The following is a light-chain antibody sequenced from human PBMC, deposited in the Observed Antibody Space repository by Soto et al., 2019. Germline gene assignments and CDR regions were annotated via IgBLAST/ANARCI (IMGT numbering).Light chain of an antibody. CDR1: QSISSY. CDR2: AAS. J-gene: IGKJ2*01. V-gene: IGKV1-39*01. CDR3: QQSFSTPHT. Sequence: DIQMTQSPSSLSASVGDRVTITCRASQSISSYLNWYQQKPVKAPKLLIYAASSLQSGVPSRFSGSGSGTDFTLTISSLQPEDFVTYYCQQSFSTPHTFGQGSKLEIK.